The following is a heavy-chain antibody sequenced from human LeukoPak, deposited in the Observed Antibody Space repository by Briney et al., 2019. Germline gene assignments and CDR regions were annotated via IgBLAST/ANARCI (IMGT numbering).Heavy chain of an antibody. CDR3: ARKTYYDFWSGYYVDDAFDI. Sequence: WASVKVSCKASGYTFTGYYMHWVRQAPGQGLEWMGWINPNSGGTNYAQKFQGRVTMTRDTSISTAYMELSRLRSDDTAVYYCARKTYYDFWSGYYVDDAFDIWGQGTMVTVSS. J-gene: IGHJ3*02. CDR1: GYTFTGYY. CDR2: INPNSGGT. D-gene: IGHD3-3*01. V-gene: IGHV1-2*02.